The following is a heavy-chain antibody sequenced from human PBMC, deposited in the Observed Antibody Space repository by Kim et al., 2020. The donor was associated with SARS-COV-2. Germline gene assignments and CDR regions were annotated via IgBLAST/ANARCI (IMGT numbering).Heavy chain of an antibody. CDR3: AKDMGGYDFWYMDV. CDR2: ISWNSGSI. D-gene: IGHD3-3*01. CDR1: GFTFDDYA. V-gene: IGHV3-9*01. J-gene: IGHJ6*02. Sequence: GGSLRLSCAASGFTFDDYAMHWVRQAPGKGLEWVSGISWNSGSIGYADSVKGRFTISRDNAKNSLYLQMNSLRAEDTALYYCAKDMGGYDFWYMDVWGQGTTVTVSS.